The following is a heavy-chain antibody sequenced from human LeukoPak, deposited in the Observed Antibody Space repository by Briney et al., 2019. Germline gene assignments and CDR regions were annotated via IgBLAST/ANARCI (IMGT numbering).Heavy chain of an antibody. CDR1: GGTFSNYT. D-gene: IGHD6-13*01. V-gene: IGHV1-69*06. CDR3: ARDLLGPYTSTWPYDYHGMDV. CDR2: IIPIFGTS. Sequence: SVRVSCKLSGGTFSNYTISWGREAPGQGLEWVGGIIPIFGTSNYAQKFYGRVTIIPDTSTNTAYMELISLRSEDTAVYYCARDLLGPYTSTWPYDYHGMDVWGKGTTVTVSS. J-gene: IGHJ6*04.